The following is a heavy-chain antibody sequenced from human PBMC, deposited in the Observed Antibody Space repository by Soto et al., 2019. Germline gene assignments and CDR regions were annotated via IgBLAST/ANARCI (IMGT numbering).Heavy chain of an antibody. Sequence: SETLSLTCNVSGGSISSGGYYWTWIRQHPGKGLEWIGNIHHSGSTFYNPSLKSRVSISVDTSKNQFSLKPSSVTAADTAVYFCVRGVLSWGQGTLVTVSS. J-gene: IGHJ5*02. V-gene: IGHV4-31*03. CDR1: GGSISSGGYY. D-gene: IGHD3-10*01. CDR3: VRGVLS. CDR2: IHHSGST.